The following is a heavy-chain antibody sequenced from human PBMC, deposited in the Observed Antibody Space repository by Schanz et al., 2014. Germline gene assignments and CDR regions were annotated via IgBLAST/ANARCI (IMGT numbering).Heavy chain of an antibody. CDR1: GFTFFGSFA. V-gene: IGHV3-23*01. CDR3: ARDRVGASSYFDY. CDR2: IGGSGDST. D-gene: IGHD1-26*01. Sequence: EVQLLESGGGLVQPGGSLRLSCVASGFTFFGSFAMSWVRQAPGKGLEWVSGIGGSGDSTHYADSVKGRFIISRDNSKNTLYLQMNNLRAEDTAVYYCARDRVGASSYFDYWGQGTLVTVSS. J-gene: IGHJ4*02.